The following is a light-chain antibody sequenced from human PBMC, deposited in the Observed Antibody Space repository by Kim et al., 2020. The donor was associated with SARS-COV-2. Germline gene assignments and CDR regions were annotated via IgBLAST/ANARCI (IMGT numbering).Light chain of an antibody. Sequence: ASVGDRVTITCRASQDISSYLNWYQQRPGKAPKLLVDAASSLQSGVPSRFTGSGSETDFTVTISSLEPEYFATYYCQQTVSASRTFGQGTKVDIK. CDR1: QDISSY. CDR3: QQTVSASRT. CDR2: AAS. J-gene: IGKJ1*01. V-gene: IGKV1-39*01.